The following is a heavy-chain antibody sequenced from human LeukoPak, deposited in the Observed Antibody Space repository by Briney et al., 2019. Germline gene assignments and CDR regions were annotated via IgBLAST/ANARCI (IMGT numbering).Heavy chain of an antibody. J-gene: IGHJ5*02. D-gene: IGHD6-13*01. V-gene: IGHV3-7*01. CDR2: IKKDGSEK. Sequence: GGSLRLSCAASGFTFSSYWMSWVRQAPGKGLEWVANIKKDGSEKYSVDSVKGRFTISRDNAKKSLYLQMNSLRAEDTAVYYCARDFGIAAAGNWFDPWGQGTLVTVSS. CDR1: GFTFSSYW. CDR3: ARDFGIAAAGNWFDP.